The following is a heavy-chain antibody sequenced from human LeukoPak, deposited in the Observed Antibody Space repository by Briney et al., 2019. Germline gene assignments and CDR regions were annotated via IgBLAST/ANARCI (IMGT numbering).Heavy chain of an antibody. Sequence: ASVKVPCKASGYTFTSYYMHWVRQAPGQGLEWMGIINPSGGSTSYAQKFQGRVTMTRDMSTSTVYMELSSLRSEDAAVYYCARDRGNYDAFDIWGQGTMVTVSS. CDR1: GYTFTSYY. CDR3: ARDRGNYDAFDI. J-gene: IGHJ3*02. V-gene: IGHV1-46*01. CDR2: INPSGGST. D-gene: IGHD4-11*01.